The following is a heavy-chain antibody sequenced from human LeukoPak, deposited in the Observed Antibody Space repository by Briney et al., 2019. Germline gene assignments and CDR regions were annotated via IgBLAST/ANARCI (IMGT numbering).Heavy chain of an antibody. D-gene: IGHD6-13*01. V-gene: IGHV1-69*13. CDR2: IIPIFGTA. Sequence: ASVKVSCKASGGTFSSYAISWVRQAPGQGLEWMGGIIPIFGTANYAQKFQGRVTITADESTSTAYMELSSLRSEDTAVYYCARVGSSWYGNIWGQGTMVSVSS. CDR1: GGTFSSYA. J-gene: IGHJ3*02. CDR3: ARVGSSWYGNI.